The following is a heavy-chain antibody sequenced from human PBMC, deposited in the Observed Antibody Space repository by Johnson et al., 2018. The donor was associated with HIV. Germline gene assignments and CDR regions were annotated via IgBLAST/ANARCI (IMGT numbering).Heavy chain of an antibody. CDR2: VSYDGTNK. CDR3: ARERLGGMVTHFDI. D-gene: IGHD5-18*01. V-gene: IGHV3-30*04. Sequence: VQLVESWGGVVQPGRSLRLSCAASGFTFSSYAMHWVRQAPGKGLEWVAVVSYDGTNKYYADSVKGRFTISRDNSKNTLYLQMNTLRAEDTAVYYCARERLGGMVTHFDIWGQGTMVTVSS. J-gene: IGHJ3*02. CDR1: GFTFSSYA.